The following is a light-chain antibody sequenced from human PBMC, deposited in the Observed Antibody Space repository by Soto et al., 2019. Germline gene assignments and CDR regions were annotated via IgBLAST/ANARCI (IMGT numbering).Light chain of an antibody. Sequence: QSVLTQPPSASGTPEQRVTISCSGSSSNIGSNTVNWYQQLPGTAPKLLIYSNNQRPSGVPDRFSGSKSGTSASLAISGLQSEDEADYYCAAWDDSLNGPFYVFGTGTKLTVL. CDR2: SNN. V-gene: IGLV1-44*01. J-gene: IGLJ1*01. CDR3: AAWDDSLNGPFYV. CDR1: SSNIGSNT.